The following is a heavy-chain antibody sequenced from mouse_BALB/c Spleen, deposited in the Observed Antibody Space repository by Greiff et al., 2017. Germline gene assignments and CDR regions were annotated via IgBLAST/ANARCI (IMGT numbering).Heavy chain of an antibody. CDR3: ARGVYSPFAY. D-gene: IGHD1-1*01. J-gene: IGHJ3*01. CDR2: INPSTGYT. CDR1: GYTFTSYW. Sequence: QVQLQQSGAELAKPGASVKMSCKASGYTFTSYWMHWVKQRPGQGLEWIGYINPSTGYTEYNQKFKDKATLTADKSSSTAYMQLSSLTSEDSAVYYCARGVYSPFAYWGQGTLVTVSA. V-gene: IGHV1-7*01.